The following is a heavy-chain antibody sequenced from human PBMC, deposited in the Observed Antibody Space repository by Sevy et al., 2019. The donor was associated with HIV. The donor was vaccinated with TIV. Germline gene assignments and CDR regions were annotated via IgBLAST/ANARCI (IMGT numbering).Heavy chain of an antibody. CDR2: IHYRGST. CDR1: GASVRSGNYY. J-gene: IGHJ4*02. CDR3: ARVSTMVEEVTYFFDY. D-gene: IGHD3-10*01. Sequence: SETLSLTCGVSGASVRSGNYYWSWIRQAPGKGLEWIGFIHYRGSTTYTPSLKSRVTISVDTSKNQFSLRLISVTDADTAVYYCARVSTMVEEVTYFFDYWGQGTLVTVSS. V-gene: IGHV4-61*01.